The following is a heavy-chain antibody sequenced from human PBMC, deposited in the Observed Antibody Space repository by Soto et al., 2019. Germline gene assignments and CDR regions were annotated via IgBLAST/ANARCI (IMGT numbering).Heavy chain of an antibody. CDR2: IDPSDSYT. V-gene: IGHV5-10-1*01. CDR3: ARLAARRDYYYYGMDV. D-gene: IGHD6-6*01. Sequence: GESLKISCKGSGYSFTSYWISWVRQMPGKGLEWMGRIDPSDSYTNYSPSFQGHATISADKSISTAYLQWSSLKASDTAMYYCARLAARRDYYYYGMDVWGQGTTVTVYS. J-gene: IGHJ6*02. CDR1: GYSFTSYW.